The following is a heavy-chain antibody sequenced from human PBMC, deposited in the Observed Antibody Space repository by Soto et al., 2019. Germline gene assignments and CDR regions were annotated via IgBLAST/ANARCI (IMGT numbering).Heavy chain of an antibody. CDR1: GFSVSTHV. CDR3: ARVPRYDTWYFDY. CDR2: LWYDGSRE. Sequence: QVQLVESGGGVVQPGRSLRLSCTASGFSVSTHVIHWVRQAPDKGLEWVAVLWYDGSREYYAESVKGRFTISRDNSKNTMYLQMNSLRAEDTAVYYCARVPRYDTWYFDYWGQGTLATVSS. V-gene: IGHV3-33*01. J-gene: IGHJ4*02. D-gene: IGHD3-22*01.